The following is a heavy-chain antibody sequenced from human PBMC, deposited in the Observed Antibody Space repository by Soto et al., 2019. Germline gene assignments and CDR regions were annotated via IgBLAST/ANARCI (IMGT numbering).Heavy chain of an antibody. V-gene: IGHV5-51*01. D-gene: IGHD3-22*01. Sequence: PGESLKISCKGSGYSFTIYWIGWVRQMPGKGLEWMGIIYPGDSDTRYSPSFQGQVTISADKSISTAYLQWSSLKASDTAMYYVARHGPRVYYDNSDYYYYGMDVWGQGTTVTVSS. J-gene: IGHJ6*02. CDR3: ARHGPRVYYDNSDYYYYGMDV. CDR1: GYSFTIYW. CDR2: IYPGDSDT.